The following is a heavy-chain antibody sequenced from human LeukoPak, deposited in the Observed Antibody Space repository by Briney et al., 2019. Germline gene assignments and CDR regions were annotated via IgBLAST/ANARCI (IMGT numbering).Heavy chain of an antibody. D-gene: IGHD4-17*01. J-gene: IGHJ4*02. Sequence: GGSLRLSCAASEFTFSSYWMSWVRQAPGKGLEWVANIKQDGGQIYYLDSVKGRFTVSRDNAKNSLYLQMNSLRAEDTAIYYCARLGARQMLEYWGQGTLVTVSS. CDR2: IKQDGGQI. V-gene: IGHV3-7*01. CDR1: EFTFSSYW. CDR3: ARLGARQMLEY.